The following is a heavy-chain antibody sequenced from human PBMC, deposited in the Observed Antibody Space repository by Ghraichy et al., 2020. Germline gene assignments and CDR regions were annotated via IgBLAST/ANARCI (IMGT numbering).Heavy chain of an antibody. D-gene: IGHD6-19*01. CDR2: HYARGST. V-gene: IGHV4-61*02. J-gene: IGHJ5*02. CDR1: GGSITSGSYF. Sequence: SETLSLTCTVSGGSITSGSYFWSWIRQPAGKGLEWIGRHYARGSTNFNPSLKSRVTISLDTSTNQFSLRLSSVTAADTAVYYCAREAAVAGDNWFDPWGQGTLVTVSS. CDR3: AREAAVAGDNWFDP.